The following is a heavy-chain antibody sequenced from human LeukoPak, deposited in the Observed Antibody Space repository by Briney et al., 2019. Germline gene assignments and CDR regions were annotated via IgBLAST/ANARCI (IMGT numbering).Heavy chain of an antibody. Sequence: PGGSLRLSCAASGFTFSNYYMSWLRQAPGKGLVWVSYISSRSSNKKYADSVKGRFTISRDNSKNSLFLQMDSLRAEDSAVYYCARAVAAAGFDYWGQGTLVTVSS. J-gene: IGHJ4*02. CDR2: ISSRSSNK. V-gene: IGHV3-11*04. D-gene: IGHD6-13*01. CDR3: ARAVAAAGFDY. CDR1: GFTFSNYY.